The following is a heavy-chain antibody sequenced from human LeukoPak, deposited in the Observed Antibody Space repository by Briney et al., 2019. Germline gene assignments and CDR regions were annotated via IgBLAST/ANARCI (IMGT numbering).Heavy chain of an antibody. CDR2: VSGSGVHT. CDR3: ARDQNYATDY. CDR1: GYMFISYN. J-gene: IGHJ4*02. Sequence: ASVKVSCKASGYMFISYNMQWVRQAPGQGLEWMGMVSGSGVHTKYAQEFRDRVTMTSDTSTSTVYMELSSLTSDDTAVYYCARDQNYATDYWGQGTLVTV. V-gene: IGHV1-46*03. D-gene: IGHD2-2*01.